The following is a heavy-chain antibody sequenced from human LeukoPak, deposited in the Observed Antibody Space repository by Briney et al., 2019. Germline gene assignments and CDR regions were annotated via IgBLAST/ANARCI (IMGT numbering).Heavy chain of an antibody. CDR3: ARGGDFGVY. J-gene: IGHJ4*02. V-gene: IGHV3-7*04. CDR2: IKQGGSEK. CDR1: EFTFSSYW. Sequence: PGGSLRLSCAASEFTFSSYWMSWVRQAPGKGLEWVANIKQGGSEKYYVDSVKGRFNISRDNSNSKNTLYLEMKSLRVEDTALYYCARGGDFGVYWGQGTLVTVSS. D-gene: IGHD4-17*01.